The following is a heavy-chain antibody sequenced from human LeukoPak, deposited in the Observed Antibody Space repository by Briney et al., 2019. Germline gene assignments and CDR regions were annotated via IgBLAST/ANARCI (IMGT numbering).Heavy chain of an antibody. CDR1: GFTFSSYS. V-gene: IGHV3-21*01. J-gene: IGHJ4*02. CDR3: ASKGYGDYPFDY. Sequence: NPGGSLRLSRAASGFTFSSYSMNWVRQAPGKGLEWVSSISSSSSYIYYADSVKGRFTISRDNAKNSLYLQMNSLRAEDTAVYYCASKGYGDYPFDYWGQGTLVTVSS. CDR2: ISSSSSYI. D-gene: IGHD4-17*01.